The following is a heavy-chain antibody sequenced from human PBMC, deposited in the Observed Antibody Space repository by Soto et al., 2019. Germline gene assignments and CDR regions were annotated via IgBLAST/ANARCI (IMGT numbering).Heavy chain of an antibody. CDR1: GFTFSSSG. V-gene: IGHV3-30*18. J-gene: IGHJ6*02. CDR3: AKGNYDILTEAYYLMDV. D-gene: IGHD3-9*01. Sequence: GGSLRLSCAASGFTFSSSGMHWVRQAPGKGLEWVALISYDGSNKYYAASVKGRFTISRDYSKNTLYLQMHSLRAEDTAVYYCAKGNYDILTEAYYLMDVWGQGTTVPVSS. CDR2: ISYDGSNK.